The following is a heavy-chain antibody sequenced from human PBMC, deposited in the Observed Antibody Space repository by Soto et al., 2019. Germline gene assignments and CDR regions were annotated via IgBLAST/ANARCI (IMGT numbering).Heavy chain of an antibody. V-gene: IGHV3-7*04. CDR2: IKQEGSEE. Sequence: EVQLVESGGGLVQPGGSLRLSCADSGFSSSPFWMTWVRQAPGKGLEWVALIKQEGSEELYVDSVKGRFTISRDNAKNSVYLQMDSLRVEDTAGYYCTGGSGWLQTDWGQGTLVTVSS. J-gene: IGHJ4*02. CDR1: GFSSSPFW. CDR3: TGGSGWLQTD. D-gene: IGHD6-19*01.